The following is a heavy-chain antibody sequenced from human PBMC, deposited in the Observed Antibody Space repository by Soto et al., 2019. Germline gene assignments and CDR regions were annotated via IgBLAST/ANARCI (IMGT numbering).Heavy chain of an antibody. Sequence: ETLSLTCTVSGGSISSYYWSWIRQPAGKGLEWIGRIYTSGSTNYNPSLKSRVTMSVDTSKNQFSLKLSSVTAADTAVYYCAFERTTVTTYRAWFDPWGQGTLVTVSS. D-gene: IGHD4-17*01. J-gene: IGHJ5*02. CDR1: GGSISSYY. V-gene: IGHV4-4*07. CDR2: IYTSGST. CDR3: AFERTTVTTYRAWFDP.